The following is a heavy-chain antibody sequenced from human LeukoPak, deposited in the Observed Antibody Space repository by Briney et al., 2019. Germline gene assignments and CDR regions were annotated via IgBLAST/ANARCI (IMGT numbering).Heavy chain of an antibody. J-gene: IGHJ4*02. CDR3: ASSTTGTFDY. D-gene: IGHD1-1*01. CDR1: GFTVSSNY. Sequence: PGGSLRLSCAASGFTVSSNYMSWVRQAPGKGLEGVSVIYSGGSTYYADSVKGRFTISRDNSKNTLYLQMNSLRAEDTAVYYCASSTTGTFDYWGQGTLVTVSS. V-gene: IGHV3-66*02. CDR2: IYSGGST.